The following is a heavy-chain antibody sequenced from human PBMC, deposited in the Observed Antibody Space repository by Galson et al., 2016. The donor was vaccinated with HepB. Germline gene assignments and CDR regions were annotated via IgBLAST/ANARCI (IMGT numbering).Heavy chain of an antibody. Sequence: LSLTCTVSGGSIGDYYWNWIRQPPGKGLEWVGYIYYSGSTTYNPSLKSRVTISVDASKSQFSLKLNSVTAADTALYCCARGSYCSRASCYTSPFDFWGQGILVTVSS. CDR2: IYYSGST. J-gene: IGHJ4*02. CDR1: GGSIGDYY. D-gene: IGHD2-2*01. CDR3: ARGSYCSRASCYTSPFDF. V-gene: IGHV4-59*01.